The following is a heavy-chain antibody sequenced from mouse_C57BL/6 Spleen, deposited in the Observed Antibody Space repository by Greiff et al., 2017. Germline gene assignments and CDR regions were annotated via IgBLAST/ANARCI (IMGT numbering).Heavy chain of an antibody. Sequence: DVKLVESGGGLVKPGGSLKLSCAASGFTFSDYGMHWVRQAPEKGLEWVAYISSGSSTIYYADTVKGRFTISRDNAKNTLFLQMTSLRSEDTAMYYCARELLLYYFDYWGQGTTLTVSS. V-gene: IGHV5-17*01. CDR3: ARELLLYYFDY. CDR2: ISSGSSTI. CDR1: GFTFSDYG. D-gene: IGHD2-12*01. J-gene: IGHJ2*01.